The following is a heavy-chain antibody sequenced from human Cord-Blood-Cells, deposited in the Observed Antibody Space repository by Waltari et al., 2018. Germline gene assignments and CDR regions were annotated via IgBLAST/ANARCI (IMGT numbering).Heavy chain of an antibody. Sequence: EVQLVASGGGLVKPGGSLVTSCAASGFTFSSYSMNWVRQAPGKGLEWVSSISSSSSYIYYADSVKGRFTISRDNAKNSLYLQMNSLRAEDTAVYYCARVLSARPAFDIWGQGTMVTVSS. J-gene: IGHJ3*02. V-gene: IGHV3-21*01. CDR1: GFTFSSYS. D-gene: IGHD6-6*01. CDR2: ISSSSSYI. CDR3: ARVLSARPAFDI.